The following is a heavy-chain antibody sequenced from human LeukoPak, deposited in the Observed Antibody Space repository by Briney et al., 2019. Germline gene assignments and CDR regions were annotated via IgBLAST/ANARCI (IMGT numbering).Heavy chain of an antibody. Sequence: ASVKVSCKASGYTFTGYYMHWVRQAPGQGLEWMGWINPNSGGTNYAQKFQGRVTMTRDTSISTAYMELSRLRSDDTAVYYCAALQSIAVAGPEETFDYWGQGTLVTVSS. CDR3: AALQSIAVAGPEETFDY. CDR1: GYTFTGYY. D-gene: IGHD6-19*01. V-gene: IGHV1-2*02. CDR2: INPNSGGT. J-gene: IGHJ4*02.